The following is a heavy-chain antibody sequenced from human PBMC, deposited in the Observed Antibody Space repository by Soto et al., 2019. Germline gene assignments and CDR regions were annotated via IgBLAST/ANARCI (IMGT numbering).Heavy chain of an antibody. CDR3: ARIGGSYPTFDY. Sequence: GESLKISCEGSGYTFSNFWIGWVRQRPGKGLESMGIIYVADSDTRYSPSFQGHVTISADKSISTAYLQWSSLKASDTAMYYCARIGGSYPTFDYWGQGTLVTVSS. CDR1: GYTFSNFW. V-gene: IGHV5-51*01. J-gene: IGHJ4*02. D-gene: IGHD1-26*01. CDR2: IYVADSDT.